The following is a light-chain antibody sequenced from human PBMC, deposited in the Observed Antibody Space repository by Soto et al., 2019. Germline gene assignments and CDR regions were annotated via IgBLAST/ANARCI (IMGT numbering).Light chain of an antibody. CDR2: DAS. CDR1: QDIQNY. V-gene: IGKV1-33*01. J-gene: IGKJ2*01. CDR3: QQHHDFPYT. Sequence: DIQMTQSPSSLSASVGGRVTITCQASQDIQNYINWYQHTPGKAPKLLIFDASNLQPGVASRFSGRASGTDFFLTISSLHPEDFATYFCQQHHDFPYTFGQGTKLDIK.